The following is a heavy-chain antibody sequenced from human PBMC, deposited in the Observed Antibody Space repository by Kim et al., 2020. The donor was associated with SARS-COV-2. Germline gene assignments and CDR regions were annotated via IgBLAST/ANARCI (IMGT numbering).Heavy chain of an antibody. D-gene: IGHD6-13*01. Sequence: NDAQKLQGRVTMTRDAATSTVYVERSSLKSDDTAVYYCARAGVAAVWFDSWGQGTLVTVSS. CDR3: ARAGVAAVWFDS. J-gene: IGHJ5*01. V-gene: IGHV1-46*01.